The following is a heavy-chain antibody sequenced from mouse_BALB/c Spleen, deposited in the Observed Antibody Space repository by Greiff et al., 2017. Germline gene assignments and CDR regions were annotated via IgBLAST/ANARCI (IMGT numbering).Heavy chain of an antibody. CDR2: IWRGGST. J-gene: IGHJ4*01. CDR1: GFSLTSYG. D-gene: IGHD2-10*01. Sequence: QVQLQQSGPSLVQPSQSLSITCTVSGFSLTSYGVHWVRQSPGKGLEWLGVIWRGGSTDYNAAFMSRLSITKDNSKSQVFFKMNSLQADDPAIYYCAKKEGPYYGLYYYAMDYWGQGTSVTVSS. V-gene: IGHV2-5-1*01. CDR3: AKKEGPYYGLYYYAMDY.